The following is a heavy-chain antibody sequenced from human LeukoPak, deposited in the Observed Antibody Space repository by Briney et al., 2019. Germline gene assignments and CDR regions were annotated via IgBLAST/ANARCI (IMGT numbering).Heavy chain of an antibody. V-gene: IGHV4-59*08. CDR2: IYYSGST. Sequence: SETLSLTCTVSGGSISSYYWSWIRQPPGKGLEWIGYIYYSGSTNYNPSLKSRVTISVDTSKNQFSLKLSSVTAADTAVYYCARADYDFWSGRYYYGMDVWAKGPRSPSP. J-gene: IGHJ6*02. CDR3: ARADYDFWSGRYYYGMDV. D-gene: IGHD3-3*01. CDR1: GGSISSYY.